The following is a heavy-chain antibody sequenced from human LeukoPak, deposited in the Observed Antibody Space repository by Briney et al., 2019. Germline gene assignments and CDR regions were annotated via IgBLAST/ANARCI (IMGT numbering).Heavy chain of an antibody. CDR1: GYTFTGYY. Sequence: ASVKVSCKASGYTFTGYYMHWVRQAPGQGLEWMGWINPNSGGTNYAQKFQGWVTMTRDTSISTAYMELSRLRSDDTAVYYRARGGGATYYDFWSGSLYYFDYWGQGTLVTVSS. CDR3: ARGGGATYYDFWSGSLYYFDY. J-gene: IGHJ4*02. CDR2: INPNSGGT. D-gene: IGHD3-3*01. V-gene: IGHV1-2*04.